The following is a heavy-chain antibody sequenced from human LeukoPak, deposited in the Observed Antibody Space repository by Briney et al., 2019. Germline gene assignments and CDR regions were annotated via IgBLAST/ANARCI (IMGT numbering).Heavy chain of an antibody. V-gene: IGHV4-59*01. CDR2: IYYSGST. Sequence: SETLSLTCTVSGGSISSYYWSWIRQPPGKGLEWIGYIYYSGSTNYNPSLKSRVSISVDTSKNQFSLKLSSVTAADTAVYYCARGGAFALWGQGTMVSVSS. CDR1: GGSISSYY. J-gene: IGHJ3*01. CDR3: ARGGAFAL.